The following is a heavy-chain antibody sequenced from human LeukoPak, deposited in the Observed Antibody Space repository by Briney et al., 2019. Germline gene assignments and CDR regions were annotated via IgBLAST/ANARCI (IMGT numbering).Heavy chain of an antibody. CDR1: GFTFSAYA. Sequence: GGSLRLSCAASGFTFSAYAMSWVRQAPGKGLEWVSAISVSGDGTYYADSVKGRFTISRDNSKNTLILQMNSQRAEDTAVYYCAKVVGATMFLDYWGQGTLVTVSS. CDR2: ISVSGDGT. D-gene: IGHD1-26*01. V-gene: IGHV3-23*01. J-gene: IGHJ4*02. CDR3: AKVVGATMFLDY.